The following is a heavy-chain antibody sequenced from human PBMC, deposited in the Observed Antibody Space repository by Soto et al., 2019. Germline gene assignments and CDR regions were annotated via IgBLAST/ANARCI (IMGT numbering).Heavy chain of an antibody. V-gene: IGHV3-9*01. CDR1: GFTFDDYA. J-gene: IGHJ1*01. Sequence: ESGGGLVQPGRSLRLSCAASGFTFDDYAMHWVRQAPGKGLEWVSGISWNSGSRGYADSVKGRFTISRDNAKNSLYLQMNSLRTEDTALYYCAKDRIGAAGSFQHWGQGTMVTVSS. D-gene: IGHD6-13*01. CDR2: ISWNSGSR. CDR3: AKDRIGAAGSFQH.